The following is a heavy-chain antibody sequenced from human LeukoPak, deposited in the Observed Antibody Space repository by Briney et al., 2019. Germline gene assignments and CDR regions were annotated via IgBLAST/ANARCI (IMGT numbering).Heavy chain of an antibody. CDR1: GFTFSSYW. D-gene: IGHD1-26*01. J-gene: IGHJ4*02. CDR3: ARDGEVGATTSPWGSFPPRYYFDY. CDR2: INSDGSST. V-gene: IGHV3-74*01. Sequence: GGSLRLSCAASGFTFSSYWMHWVRHAPGKGLVWVSRINSDGSSTSYADSVKGRFTISRDNAKNTLYLQMNSLRAEDTAVYYCARDGEVGATTSPWGSFPPRYYFDYWGQGTLVTVSS.